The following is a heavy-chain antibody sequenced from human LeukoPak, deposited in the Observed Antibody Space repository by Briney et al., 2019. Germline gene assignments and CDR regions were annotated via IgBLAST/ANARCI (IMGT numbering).Heavy chain of an antibody. D-gene: IGHD2-8*02. CDR2: IYSGGST. Sequence: PGGSLRLSCAASGFTVSSNYMSWVRQAPGKGLEWVSVIYSGGSTYYADSVKGRFTISRDNAKNSLYLQMNSLRAEDTAVYYCARDQGYWAPFDYWGQGTLVTVSS. J-gene: IGHJ4*02. V-gene: IGHV3-53*01. CDR3: ARDQGYWAPFDY. CDR1: GFTVSSNY.